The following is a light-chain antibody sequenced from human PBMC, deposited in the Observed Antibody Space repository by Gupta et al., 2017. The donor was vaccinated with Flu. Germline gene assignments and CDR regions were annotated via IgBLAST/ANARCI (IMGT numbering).Light chain of an antibody. CDR1: QSVLYTSNNKNY. V-gene: IGKV4-1*01. Sequence: DIVMTQSPASLAVSLGERATINCKSTQSVLYTSNNKNYLAWYQQKPGQPPKVLIYWASTRESGVPDRFSGSGSGTDFTLTISRLQAEDVAVYYCQQYYTTPYSFGQGTKLEIK. J-gene: IGKJ2*03. CDR3: QQYYTTPYS. CDR2: WAS.